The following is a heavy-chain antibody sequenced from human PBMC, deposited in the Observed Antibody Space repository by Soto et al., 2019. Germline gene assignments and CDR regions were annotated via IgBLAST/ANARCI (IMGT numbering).Heavy chain of an antibody. CDR1: GFPFSSYW. J-gene: IGHJ6*02. CDR3: AGTYYDFWSGSYGMDV. D-gene: IGHD3-3*01. V-gene: IGHV3-7*01. Sequence: PGGSLRLSCGASGFPFSSYWMSWVRQATGKGLEWVANIKQDGSEKYYVDSVKGRFTISRDNAKNSLYLQMNSLRAEDTAVYYYAGTYYDFWSGSYGMDVWGQGTTVTVSS. CDR2: IKQDGSEK.